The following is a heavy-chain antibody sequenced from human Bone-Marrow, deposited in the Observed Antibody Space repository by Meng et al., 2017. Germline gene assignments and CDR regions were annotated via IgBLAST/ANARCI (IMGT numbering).Heavy chain of an antibody. Sequence: QLQLQASGSGLVKPSQTLSPTCAVSGGSFSSGGYSWSWIRQPPGKGLEWIGYIYHSGTTYYNPSLKSRVTISVDRSKNQFSLKLTSVTAADTAVYYCARDLPYASGAGGFDPWGQGTLVTVSS. CDR1: GGSFSSGGYS. J-gene: IGHJ5*02. CDR3: ARDLPYASGAGGFDP. D-gene: IGHD3-10*01. CDR2: IYHSGTT. V-gene: IGHV4-30-2*01.